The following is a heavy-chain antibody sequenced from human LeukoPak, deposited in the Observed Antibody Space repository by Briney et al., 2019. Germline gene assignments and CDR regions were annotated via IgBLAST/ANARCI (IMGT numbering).Heavy chain of an antibody. J-gene: IGHJ4*02. CDR2: ISGSGGST. Sequence: GGSLRLSCAASGFTFTSYALSWVRQAPGKGLEWVSAISGSGGSTYYADSVKGRFTISRDNSKNTLYLQMNSLRAEDTAVYYCAIERFGELREDYFDYWGQGTLVVVSS. CDR1: GFTFTSYA. V-gene: IGHV3-23*01. D-gene: IGHD3-10*01. CDR3: AIERFGELREDYFDY.